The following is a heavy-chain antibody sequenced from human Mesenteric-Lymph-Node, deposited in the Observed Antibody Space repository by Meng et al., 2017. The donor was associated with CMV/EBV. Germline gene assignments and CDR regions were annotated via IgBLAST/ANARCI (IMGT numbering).Heavy chain of an antibody. CDR1: SISRSSYY. Sequence: SISRSSYYWGWIRQPPGKGLEWIGSIYYSGYTYYNPSLKSRVTISVDTSKNQFSLKLSSVTAADTAVYYCARGLRYLGELSDGYFDYWGQGTLVTVSS. CDR3: ARGLRYLGELSDGYFDY. CDR2: IYYSGYT. D-gene: IGHD3-16*01. V-gene: IGHV4-39*07. J-gene: IGHJ4*02.